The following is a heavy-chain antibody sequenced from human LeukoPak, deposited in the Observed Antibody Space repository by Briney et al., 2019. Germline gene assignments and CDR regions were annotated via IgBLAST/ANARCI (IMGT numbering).Heavy chain of an antibody. CDR2: IYTSGST. CDR3: ARDRSRWDLLPFDS. CDR1: GGSISSSSYY. J-gene: IGHJ4*02. D-gene: IGHD1-26*01. Sequence: SETLSLTCTVSGGSISSSSYYWGWIRQPPGKGLEWIGYIYTSGSTNYNPSLKSRVTISVDTSKNQFSLKLSSVAAADTAVYYCARDRSRWDLLPFDSWGQGTLVTVSS. V-gene: IGHV4-61*05.